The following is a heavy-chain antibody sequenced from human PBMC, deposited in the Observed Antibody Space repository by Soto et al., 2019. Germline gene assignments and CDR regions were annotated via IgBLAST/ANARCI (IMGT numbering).Heavy chain of an antibody. CDR1: GFTFSSYS. J-gene: IGHJ4*02. V-gene: IGHV3-21*01. Sequence: GGSLRLSCAASGFTFSSYSMNWVRQAPGKGLEWVSSISSSSSYIYYADSVKGRFTISRDNAKNSLYLQMNGLRAEDTAVYYCARDRAMVAGYYFDYWGQGTLVTVYS. CDR2: ISSSSSYI. CDR3: ARDRAMVAGYYFDY. D-gene: IGHD5-18*01.